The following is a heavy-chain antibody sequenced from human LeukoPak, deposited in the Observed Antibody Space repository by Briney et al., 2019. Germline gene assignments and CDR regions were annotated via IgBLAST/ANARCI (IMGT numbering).Heavy chain of an antibody. CDR3: ATGGLTIFGVVKGGFDP. D-gene: IGHD3-3*01. CDR2: FDPEDGET. V-gene: IGHV1-24*01. Sequence: ASVKVSCKVSGYTLTELSMHWVLQAPGKGLEWMGGFDPEDGETIYAQKFQGRVTMTEDTSTDTAYMELSSLRSEDTAAYYCATGGLTIFGVVKGGFDPWGQGTLVTVSS. CDR1: GYTLTELS. J-gene: IGHJ5*02.